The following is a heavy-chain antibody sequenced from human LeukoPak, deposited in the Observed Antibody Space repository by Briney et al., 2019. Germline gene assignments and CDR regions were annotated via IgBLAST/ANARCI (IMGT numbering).Heavy chain of an antibody. CDR2: IIPILGIA. V-gene: IGHV1-69*04. D-gene: IGHD1-26*01. CDR3: ARDPAVGVQNAFDI. CDR1: GGTFSSYT. Sequence: GASVKVSCKASGGTFSSYTTSWVRQAPGQGLEWMGRIIPILGIANYAQKFQGRVTITADKSTSTAYMELSSLRSEDTAVYYCARDPAVGVQNAFDIWGQGTMVTVSP. J-gene: IGHJ3*02.